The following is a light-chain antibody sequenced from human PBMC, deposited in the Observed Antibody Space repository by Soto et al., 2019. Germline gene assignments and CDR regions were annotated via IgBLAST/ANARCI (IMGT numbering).Light chain of an antibody. J-gene: IGKJ1*01. Sequence: EIVLTQSPGTLTLSPGESAALSCRASQTISNNYLVWYRQKPGQAPRLLIYAVSSRAAGIPDRFSGSGSGTDCALHIARLEPEDSAVYYCQQHSNSPWTFGQGTRVEI. CDR1: QTISNNY. CDR2: AVS. CDR3: QQHSNSPWT. V-gene: IGKV3-20*01.